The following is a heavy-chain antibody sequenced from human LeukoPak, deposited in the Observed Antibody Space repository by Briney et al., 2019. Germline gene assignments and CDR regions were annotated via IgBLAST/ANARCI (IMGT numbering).Heavy chain of an antibody. Sequence: GGSLRLSCAAPGFTFSNLWMSWVRQAPGKGLKWVANIKQDGSEKYYVDSVKGRFTISRDNAQNSLYLQMNSLRAEDTAIYYCATSTAAAGTDWGQGTLVTVSS. CDR2: IKQDGSEK. V-gene: IGHV3-7*03. J-gene: IGHJ4*02. CDR1: GFTFSNLW. D-gene: IGHD6-13*01. CDR3: ATSTAAAGTD.